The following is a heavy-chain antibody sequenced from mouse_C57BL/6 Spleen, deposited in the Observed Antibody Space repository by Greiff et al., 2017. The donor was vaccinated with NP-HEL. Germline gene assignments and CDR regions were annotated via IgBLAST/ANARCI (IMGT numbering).Heavy chain of an antibody. J-gene: IGHJ3*01. D-gene: IGHD2-4*01. CDR1: GYTFTSYG. CDR3: ERAGGTYYEYDRFAY. CDR2: IYPRSGNT. Sequence: VQLQQSGAELARPGASVKLSCKASGYTFTSYGISWVKQRTGQGLEWIGEIYPRSGNTYYNEKFKGKATLTADKSSSTAYMELRSLTSEDSAVYGCERAGGTYYEYDRFAYWGQGTLVTDSA. V-gene: IGHV1-81*01.